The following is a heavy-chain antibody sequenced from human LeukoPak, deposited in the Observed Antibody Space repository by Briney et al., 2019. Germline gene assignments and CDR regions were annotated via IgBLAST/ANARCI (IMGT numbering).Heavy chain of an antibody. J-gene: IGHJ3*02. CDR2: IIPMFDTA. Sequence: SVKVSCKASGGTFSGYAISWVRQAPGQGLEWMGRIIPMFDTANYAQKFQGRVTITADKSTPTAYVELSSLTSDDTAMYCCASPIPAGGSGGLDAFDIWGQGTLVTVSS. CDR3: ASPIPAGGSGGLDAFDI. V-gene: IGHV1-69*06. D-gene: IGHD3-10*01. CDR1: GGTFSGYA.